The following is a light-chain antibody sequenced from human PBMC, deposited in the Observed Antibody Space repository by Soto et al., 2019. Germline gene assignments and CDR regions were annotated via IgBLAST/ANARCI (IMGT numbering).Light chain of an antibody. CDR3: SSYAGSNNWAV. J-gene: IGLJ3*02. Sequence: QSVLTQPPSASGSPGQSVTISCTGTSIDVGGYNYVSWYQQHPGKAPKLIIYEDTKRPSGVPDRFTGSKSGNTASLTVSGLQAEDEADYYCSSYAGSNNWAVFGGGTKLTVL. CDR1: SIDVGGYNY. CDR2: EDT. V-gene: IGLV2-8*01.